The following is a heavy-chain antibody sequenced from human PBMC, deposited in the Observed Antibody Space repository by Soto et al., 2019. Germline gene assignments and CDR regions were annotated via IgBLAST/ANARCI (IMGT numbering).Heavy chain of an antibody. CDR2: ICWDGGE. V-gene: IGHV2-5*02. CDR1: GFSFSTSGMA. CDR3: AFRRNLVPTVGAFYI. J-gene: IGHJ3*02. D-gene: IGHD4-17*01. Sequence: QITLKESGPTLVKPTQPLTLTCTLSGFSFSTSGMAVGWIRQPPGKAPVCLYLICWDGGERYSPSLKTRHTLTKDTSENQVVLTITNMDSVASGSYYCAFRRNLVPTVGAFYIWGRGTEVTVSS.